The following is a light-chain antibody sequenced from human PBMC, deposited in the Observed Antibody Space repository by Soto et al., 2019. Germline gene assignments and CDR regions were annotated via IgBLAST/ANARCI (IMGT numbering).Light chain of an antibody. J-gene: IGKJ4*01. CDR2: GPS. V-gene: IGKV3-15*01. Sequence: EIVMTQSPATLSVSPGERATLSCRASQSISSNLAWYQQKPGQAPRLLIYGPSTRATGIPARFSGSGSGTEFTLTISILQSEDFAVYDCQQYNNWPLTFGGGTKVEIK. CDR1: QSISSN. CDR3: QQYNNWPLT.